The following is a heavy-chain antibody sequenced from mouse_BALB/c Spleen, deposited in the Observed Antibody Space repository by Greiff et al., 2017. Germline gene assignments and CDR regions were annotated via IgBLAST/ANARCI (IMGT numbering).Heavy chain of an antibody. D-gene: IGHD1-1*01. J-gene: IGHJ4*01. CDR2: ISSGSSTI. CDR1: GFTFSSFG. Sequence: EVQGVESGGGLVQPGGSRKLSCAASGFTFSSFGMHWVRQAPGKGLEWVAYISSGSSTIYYADTVKGRFTISRDNPKNTLFLQMTSLRSEDTAMYYCARYDYGSLYAMDYWGQGTSVTVSS. V-gene: IGHV5-17*02. CDR3: ARYDYGSLYAMDY.